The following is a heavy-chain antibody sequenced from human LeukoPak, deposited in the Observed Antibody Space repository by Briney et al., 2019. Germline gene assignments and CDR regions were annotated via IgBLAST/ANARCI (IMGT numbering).Heavy chain of an antibody. CDR3: ARVGYFHTYGMDV. Sequence: GGSLRLSCAASGFTFSSYSMNWVRQAPGKGLEWVSSISSSSSYIYYADSVKGRFTISRDNAKNSLYLQMNSLRAEDTVVYYCARVGYFHTYGMDVWGQGTTVTVFS. V-gene: IGHV3-21*01. CDR1: GFTFSSYS. CDR2: ISSSSSYI. J-gene: IGHJ6*02. D-gene: IGHD3-22*01.